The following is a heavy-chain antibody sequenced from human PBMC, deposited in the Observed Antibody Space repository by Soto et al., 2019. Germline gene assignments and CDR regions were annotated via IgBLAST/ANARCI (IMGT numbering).Heavy chain of an antibody. D-gene: IGHD5-12*01. CDR2: ITYDGSNK. CDR3: AHNGYDYYYGMDV. V-gene: IGHV3-30-3*01. J-gene: IGHJ6*02. CDR1: GFTFSSYA. Sequence: GGSLRLSCAASGFTFSSYAMHWVRQAPGKGLEWVAVITYDGSNKYYADSVKGRFTISRDNSKNTLYLQMNSLGAEATAVYYCAHNGYDYYYGMDVWGQGTTVTVSS.